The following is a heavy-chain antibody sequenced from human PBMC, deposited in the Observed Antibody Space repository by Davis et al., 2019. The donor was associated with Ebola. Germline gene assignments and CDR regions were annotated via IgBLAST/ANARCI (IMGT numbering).Heavy chain of an antibody. CDR3: ARGYCSSTSCYYYYYYMDV. CDR1: GGSISSYY. Sequence: PSETLSLTCTVSGGSISSYYWSWIRQPPGKGREWIGYIYYSGSTNYNPSLKSRVTISVDTSKNQFSLKLSSVTAADTAVYYCARGYCSSTSCYYYYYYMDVWGKGTTVTVSS. CDR2: IYYSGST. J-gene: IGHJ6*03. D-gene: IGHD2-2*01. V-gene: IGHV4-59*08.